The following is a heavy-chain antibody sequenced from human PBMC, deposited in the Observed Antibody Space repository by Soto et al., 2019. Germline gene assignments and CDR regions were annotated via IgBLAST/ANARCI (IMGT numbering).Heavy chain of an antibody. CDR2: IYYSGTT. V-gene: IGHV4-28*01. D-gene: IGHD1-26*01. Sequence: PTDPLYLTCAVTGYSINNSNWWGWIRQPPGKGLEWIGYIYYSGTTYYNPSLKSRVTMSVDTSKNQFSLKLTSVTAVDTAVYYCARREIQGPIDYWGQGIMVT. CDR1: GYSINNSNW. J-gene: IGHJ4*02. CDR3: ARREIQGPIDY.